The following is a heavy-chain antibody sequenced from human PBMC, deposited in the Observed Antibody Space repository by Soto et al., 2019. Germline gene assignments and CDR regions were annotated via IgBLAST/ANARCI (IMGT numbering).Heavy chain of an antibody. CDR1: GFTFSSYG. Sequence: GGSLRLSCAASGFTFSSYGMHWVRQAPGKGLEWVAVISYDGSNKYYADSVKGRFTISRDNSKNTLYLQMNSLRAEDTAVYYCAKGIKWEVSYYYYGMDVWGQGTKVTVSS. CDR3: AKGIKWEVSYYYYGMDV. J-gene: IGHJ6*02. V-gene: IGHV3-30*18. D-gene: IGHD5-12*01. CDR2: ISYDGSNK.